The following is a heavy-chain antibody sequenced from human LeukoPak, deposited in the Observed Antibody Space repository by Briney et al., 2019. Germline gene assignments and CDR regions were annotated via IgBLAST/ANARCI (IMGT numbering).Heavy chain of an antibody. CDR1: GFILSNHA. D-gene: IGHD5-18*01. J-gene: IGHJ4*02. CDR2: SSGSGRTI. Sequence: GGSLRLSCAASGFILSNHAMSWVRQVPGKGLRWIAVSSGSGRTIEYEDSVKGRFTISRDNSKNTLSLQMNSLRVEDTAIYYCTKNVMVKRYIDYWGQGTVVTVSS. V-gene: IGHV3-23*01. CDR3: TKNVMVKRYIDY.